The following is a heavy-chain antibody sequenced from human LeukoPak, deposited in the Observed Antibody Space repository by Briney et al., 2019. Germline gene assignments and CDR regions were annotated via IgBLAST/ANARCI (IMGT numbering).Heavy chain of an antibody. Sequence: SETLSLTCTVSGGSISSGSYYWRWIRQPAGKGLEWIGRIYTSGSTNYNPSLKSRVTISVDTSKNQFSLKLSSVTAADTAVYYCARARMGDGYNSPFDYWGQGTLVTVSS. CDR3: ARARMGDGYNSPFDY. D-gene: IGHD5-24*01. J-gene: IGHJ4*02. CDR2: IYTSGST. CDR1: GGSISSGSYY. V-gene: IGHV4-61*02.